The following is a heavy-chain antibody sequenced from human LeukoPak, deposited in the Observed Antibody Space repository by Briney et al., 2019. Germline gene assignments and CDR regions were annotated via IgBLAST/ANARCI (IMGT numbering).Heavy chain of an antibody. Sequence: PGGTLRLSCAASGFTFSSYGMSWVRQAPGKGLEWVSAISGSGGGTYYADSVKGRFTISRDNSKNTLYLQMNSLRAEDTAVYYCAKAGVEGRSSYYYYMDVWGKGTTVTISS. CDR3: AKAGVEGRSSYYYYMDV. D-gene: IGHD3-10*01. J-gene: IGHJ6*03. V-gene: IGHV3-23*01. CDR1: GFTFSSYG. CDR2: ISGSGGGT.